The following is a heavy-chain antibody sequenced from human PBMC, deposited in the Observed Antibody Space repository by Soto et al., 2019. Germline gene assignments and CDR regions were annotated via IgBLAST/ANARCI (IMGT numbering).Heavy chain of an antibody. CDR1: GGSTSPYY. CDR2: IDYSGGA. CDR3: ARGRPWELYDY. D-gene: IGHD1-7*01. V-gene: IGHV4-59*01. Sequence: QVQLQESGPGLVKASETLSLTCTVSGGSTSPYYWSWLRQPPGKGLEWIGFIDYSGGARYNPSLKSRVTMSLGTSENQISLTLSSMTAADTAVYFCARGRPWELYDYWGQGTLVTVSS. J-gene: IGHJ4*02.